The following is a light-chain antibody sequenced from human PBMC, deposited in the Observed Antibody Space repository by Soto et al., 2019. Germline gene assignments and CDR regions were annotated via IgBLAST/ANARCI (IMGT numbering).Light chain of an antibody. CDR2: DVS. CDR3: SSNAGSNSFV. J-gene: IGLJ1*01. V-gene: IGLV2-8*01. Sequence: QSALTQPPSASGSPGQSVTISCTGTSIDIGAYNYVSWYQQRPGKAPKLMIFDVSKRPSGVPDRFSGSKSGNTASLTVSGLQAEDEADYYCSSNAGSNSFVFGGGTKVTVL. CDR1: SIDIGAYNY.